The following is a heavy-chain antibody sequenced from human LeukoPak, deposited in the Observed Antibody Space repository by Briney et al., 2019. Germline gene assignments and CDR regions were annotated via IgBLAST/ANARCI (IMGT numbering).Heavy chain of an antibody. V-gene: IGHV1-69*13. D-gene: IGHD3-10*01. Sequence: SVKVSCKASGGTFSSYAISWVRQAPGQGLEWMGGIIPIFGTANYAQKFQGRVTITADESTSTAYMELSSLRSEDTAVYYCARGGSGRYNWFDPWGQGTLVTVSS. CDR1: GGTFSSYA. CDR2: IIPIFGTA. CDR3: ARGGSGRYNWFDP. J-gene: IGHJ5*02.